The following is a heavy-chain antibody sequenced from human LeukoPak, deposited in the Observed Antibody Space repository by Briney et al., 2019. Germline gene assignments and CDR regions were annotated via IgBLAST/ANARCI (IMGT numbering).Heavy chain of an antibody. D-gene: IGHD5-24*01. CDR2: MSRTADRI. V-gene: IGHV3-48*03. CDR3: ATRLPFTGYKN. CDR1: GGTLSTYE. J-gene: IGHJ4*01. Sequence: PGGSLRLSCTIFGGTLSTYEFNWVRQAPGKRPEWISYMSRTADRIDHADSVKGRFTMSRDNAKNSAYLRMNSLRVDDTAIYYCATRLPFTGYKNWGQGTLVTVSS.